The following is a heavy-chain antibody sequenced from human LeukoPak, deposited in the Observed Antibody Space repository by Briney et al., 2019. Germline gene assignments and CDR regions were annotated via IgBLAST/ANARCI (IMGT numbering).Heavy chain of an antibody. CDR1: GYTLTGYY. CDR3: ARSPAYGDYGSAFDI. D-gene: IGHD4-17*01. Sequence: ASVKVSCKASGYTLTGYYMHWVRQAPGQGLEWMGWINPNSGGTNYAQKFQGRVTMTRDTSISTAYMELSRLRSDDTAVYYCARSPAYGDYGSAFDIWGQGTMVTVSS. CDR2: INPNSGGT. V-gene: IGHV1-2*02. J-gene: IGHJ3*02.